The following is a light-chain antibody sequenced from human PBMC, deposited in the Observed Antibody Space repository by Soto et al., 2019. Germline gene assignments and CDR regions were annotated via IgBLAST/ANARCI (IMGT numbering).Light chain of an antibody. CDR1: QSISSW. Sequence: DIQMTQSPSTLSASVGDRVTITCRASQSISSWLAWYQQKPGKAPKLLIYKASSLESGVPSRFSGNGSGTEFTLTISNLQPDGFSIYHCQQYNSYPWTFGQGTKVEIK. J-gene: IGKJ1*01. CDR2: KAS. V-gene: IGKV1-5*03. CDR3: QQYNSYPWT.